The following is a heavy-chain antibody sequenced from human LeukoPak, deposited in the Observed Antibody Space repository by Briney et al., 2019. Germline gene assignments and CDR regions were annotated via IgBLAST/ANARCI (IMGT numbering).Heavy chain of an antibody. CDR1: GFTFNKYA. CDR2: ITGSGDDT. V-gene: IGHV3-23*01. D-gene: IGHD3-10*01. Sequence: GGSLRLSCTASGFTFNKYAMSWVRQAPGKGLEWVSAITGSGDDTYHANSVKGRFTISRDNSQNTLYLQMNSLRAEDTAIYYCAKGSRSSRPYYFDFWGQEILVTVSS. J-gene: IGHJ4*02. CDR3: AKGSRSSRPYYFDF.